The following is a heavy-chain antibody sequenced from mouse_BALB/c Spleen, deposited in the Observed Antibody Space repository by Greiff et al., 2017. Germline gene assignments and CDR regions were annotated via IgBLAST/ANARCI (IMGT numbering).Heavy chain of an antibody. D-gene: IGHD2-3*01. J-gene: IGHJ4*01. CDR3: VRDLYYYAMDY. CDR1: GFSLTSYD. Sequence: VQLQESGPGLVAPSQSLSITCTVSGFSLTSYDISWIRQPPGKGLEWLGVIWTGGGTNYNSAFMSRLSISKDNSKSQVFLKMNSLQTDDTAIYYCVRDLYYYAMDYWGQGTSVTVSS. V-gene: IGHV2-9-2*01. CDR2: IWTGGGT.